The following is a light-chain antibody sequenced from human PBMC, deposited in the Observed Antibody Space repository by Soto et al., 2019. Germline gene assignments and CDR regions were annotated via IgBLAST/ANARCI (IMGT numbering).Light chain of an antibody. J-gene: IGKJ2*01. CDR1: QSISSY. CDR2: AAS. Sequence: DLQMTQSPSSLSASVGDRVTITCRASQSISSYLNWYQQKPGKAPKLLMYAASSLQSGVPSRFSGSGSGTDFTLTISSLQPEDFATYYCQQSYSTPPSFGQGTKLEIK. CDR3: QQSYSTPPS. V-gene: IGKV1-39*01.